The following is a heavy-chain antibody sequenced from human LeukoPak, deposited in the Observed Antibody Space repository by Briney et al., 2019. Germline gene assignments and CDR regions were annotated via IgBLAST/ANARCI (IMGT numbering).Heavy chain of an antibody. V-gene: IGHV4-30-2*01. J-gene: IGHJ4*02. Sequence: SQTLSLTCTASGGSISSGGYYWSWIRQPPGKGLEWIGYIYHSGSTYYNLSLKSRVTISVDRSKNQFSLKLSSVTAADTAVYYCARSHYDFWSGYYTDYYFDYWGQGTLVTVSS. CDR3: ARSHYDFWSGYYTDYYFDY. D-gene: IGHD3-3*01. CDR1: GGSISSGGYY. CDR2: IYHSGST.